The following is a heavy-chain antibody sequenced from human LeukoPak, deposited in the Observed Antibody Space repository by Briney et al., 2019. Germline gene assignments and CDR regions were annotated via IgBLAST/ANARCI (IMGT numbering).Heavy chain of an antibody. V-gene: IGHV1-3*01. CDR3: ARDVGRYGMDV. D-gene: IGHD1-26*01. CDR2: INAGNGKT. Sequence: GASVNVSFKASGYTFSDYAMHWVRQAPGQRLEWMGWINAGNGKTKYSQKFQGRVTITRDTSATTAYMELSSLRSEDTAVYYCARDVGRYGMDVWGQGTTVTVSS. CDR1: GYTFSDYA. J-gene: IGHJ6*02.